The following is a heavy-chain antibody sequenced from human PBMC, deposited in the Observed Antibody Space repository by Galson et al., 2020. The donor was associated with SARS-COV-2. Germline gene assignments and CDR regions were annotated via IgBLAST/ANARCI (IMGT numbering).Heavy chain of an antibody. Sequence: ASVTVSCQPSGYTFTAYYIHWVRQAAGQGLAWMGWINPTTGGTHHAQKFQGWVTMTRDTSISTAYMALSRLKSDDTAVYYCARETEMATFNYFDYWGQGTLVTVSS. J-gene: IGHJ4*02. D-gene: IGHD5-12*01. CDR2: INPTTGGT. V-gene: IGHV1-2*04. CDR1: GYTFTAYY. CDR3: ARETEMATFNYFDY.